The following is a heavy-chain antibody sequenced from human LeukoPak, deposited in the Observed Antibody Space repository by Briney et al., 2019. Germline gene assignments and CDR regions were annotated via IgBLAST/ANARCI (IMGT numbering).Heavy chain of an antibody. CDR3: ARECSSSCHSGGYAFDI. D-gene: IGHD6-13*01. V-gene: IGHV3-48*03. CDR2: ISSSGSTI. CDR1: GFTFSSYE. Sequence: PGGSLRLSCAASGFTFSSYEMNWVRQAPGKGLEWVSYISSSGSTIYYADSVKGRFTISRDNAKNSLYLQMNSLRAEDTAVYYRARECSSSCHSGGYAFDIWGQGTMVTVSS. J-gene: IGHJ3*02.